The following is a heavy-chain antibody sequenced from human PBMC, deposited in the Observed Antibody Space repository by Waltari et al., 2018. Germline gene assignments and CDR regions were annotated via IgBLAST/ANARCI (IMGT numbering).Heavy chain of an antibody. D-gene: IGHD6-19*01. CDR2: IFHGGTT. Sequence: QLQLHQSGPGLVKASETLSLPCRVPGASVSPSRYYWGWFRQSPGKGLEWVGSIFHGGTTYYNPSLKSRVTISVDTSKNQFSLKLSSVTAADTAVFYCAGGYSSGWYAYWGQGTLVAVPS. CDR3: AGGYSSGWYAY. J-gene: IGHJ4*02. V-gene: IGHV4-39*01. CDR1: GASVSPSRYY.